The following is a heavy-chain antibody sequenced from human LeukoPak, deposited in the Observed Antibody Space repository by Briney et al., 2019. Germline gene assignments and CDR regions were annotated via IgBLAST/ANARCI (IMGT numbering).Heavy chain of an antibody. V-gene: IGHV3-21*01. CDR2: ISSNSYYI. CDR3: AREGYGDYYFDY. D-gene: IGHD4-17*01. J-gene: IGHJ4*02. CDR1: GFSFGAYI. Sequence: PGGSLRLSCAASGFSFGAYIMNWVRQAPGKGLEWVSSISSNSYYIYYADSVRGRFTISRDNAKNSLFLQMNSLRAEDTAVYYCAREGYGDYYFDYWGQGTLVTVSS.